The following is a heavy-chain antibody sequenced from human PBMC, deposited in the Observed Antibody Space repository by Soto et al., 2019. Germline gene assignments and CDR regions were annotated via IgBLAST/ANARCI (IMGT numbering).Heavy chain of an antibody. D-gene: IGHD3-9*01. CDR2: INHSGST. Sequence: SETLSLTCAVYGGSFSGYYWSWIRQPPGKGLEWIGEINHSGSTNYNPSLKSRVTISVDTSKNQFSLKLSSVTAADTAVYYFNREPNNDILTGPALDYWGKGTLVTVSS. V-gene: IGHV4-34*03. J-gene: IGHJ4*02. CDR1: GGSFSGYY. CDR3: NREPNNDILTGPALDY.